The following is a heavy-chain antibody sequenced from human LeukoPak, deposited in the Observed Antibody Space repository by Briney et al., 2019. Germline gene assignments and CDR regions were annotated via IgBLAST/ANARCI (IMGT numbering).Heavy chain of an antibody. CDR3: VRDNSRNYRGWWFDP. D-gene: IGHD3-10*01. CDR2: INPSGTST. CDR1: GFTFTNYY. Sequence: ASVKVSCKASGFTFTNYYMHWVRQAPGQGLEWLGIINPSGTSTNYAQKFRGRVTMTRDTSTSTVYMELSSLRSEDTAVYYCVRDNSRNYRGWWFDPWGQGTLVTVSS. J-gene: IGHJ5*02. V-gene: IGHV1-46*03.